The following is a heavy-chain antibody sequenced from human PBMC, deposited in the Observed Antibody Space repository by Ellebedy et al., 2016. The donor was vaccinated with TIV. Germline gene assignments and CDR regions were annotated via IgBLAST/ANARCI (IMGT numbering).Heavy chain of an antibody. CDR3: AREAVLRFLRASGYFDY. CDR1: GGSFSGYY. D-gene: IGHD3-3*01. J-gene: IGHJ4*02. V-gene: IGHV4-34*01. CDR2: INHSGST. Sequence: SETLSLTXAVYGGSFSGYYWSWIRQPPGKGLEWIGEINHSGSTNYNPSLKSRVTISVDTSKNQFSLKLSSVTAADTAVYYCAREAVLRFLRASGYFDYWGQGTLVTVSS.